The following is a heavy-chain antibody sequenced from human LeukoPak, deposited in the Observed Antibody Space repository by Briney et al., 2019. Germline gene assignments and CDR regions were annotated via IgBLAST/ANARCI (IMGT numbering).Heavy chain of an antibody. J-gene: IGHJ4*02. D-gene: IGHD6-19*01. CDR1: GFTVTSNY. V-gene: IGHV3-66*01. CDR3: ARGGSGWYLYDN. CDR2: IYTSGNT. Sequence: GGSLRLSCAASGFTVTSNYMNWVRQAPGEGLVWVSVIYTSGNTYYADSVKGRFTISRDISKNTLYLQMNSLRADDTAVYYCARGGSGWYLYDNWGQGTLVTVSS.